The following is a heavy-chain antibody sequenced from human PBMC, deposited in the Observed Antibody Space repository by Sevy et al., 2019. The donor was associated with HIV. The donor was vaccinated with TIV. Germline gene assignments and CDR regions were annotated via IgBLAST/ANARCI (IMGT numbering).Heavy chain of an antibody. J-gene: IGHJ4*02. CDR1: GGSISSYF. D-gene: IGHD1-1*01. Sequence: PSETLSLTCSVSGGSISSYFWTWVRQSPGKGLEWIGNIYFTGNTDYSPSLKSRVTLSLDTSKSQFSLTLKSVTAADTAIYFCARDSTTRPRVLDYWGQGTLVTVSS. CDR3: ARDSTTRPRVLDY. V-gene: IGHV4-59*01. CDR2: IYFTGNT.